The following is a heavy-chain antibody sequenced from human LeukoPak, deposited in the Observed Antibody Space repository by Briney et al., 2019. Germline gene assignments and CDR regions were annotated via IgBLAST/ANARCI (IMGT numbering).Heavy chain of an antibody. J-gene: IGHJ5*02. CDR1: GGTFSSYA. D-gene: IGHD2-2*01. CDR3: ASKVVPAAQFDP. Sequence: SVKVSCKASGGTFSSYAISWVRQAPGQGLEWMGGIIPIFGTVNYAQKFQGRVTITTDESTSTAYMELSSLRSEDTAVHYCASKVVPAAQFDPWGQGTLVTVSS. CDR2: IIPIFGTV. V-gene: IGHV1-69*05.